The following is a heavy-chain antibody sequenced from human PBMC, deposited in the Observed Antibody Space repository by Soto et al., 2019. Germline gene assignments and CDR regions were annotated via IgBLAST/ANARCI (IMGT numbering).Heavy chain of an antibody. D-gene: IGHD6-19*01. CDR1: GFTVSSNY. CDR3: ARVLYSSGWYNFDY. V-gene: IGHV3-53*04. Sequence: GESLKISCAASGFTVSSNYMSWVRQAPGKGLEWVSVIYSGGSTYYADSVKGRFTISRHNSKNTLYLQMNSLRAEDTAVYYCARVLYSSGWYNFDYWGQGTLVTVSS. J-gene: IGHJ4*02. CDR2: IYSGGST.